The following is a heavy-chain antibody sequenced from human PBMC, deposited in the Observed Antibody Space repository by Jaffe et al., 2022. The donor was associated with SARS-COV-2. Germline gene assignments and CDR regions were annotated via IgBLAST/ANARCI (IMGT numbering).Heavy chain of an antibody. CDR2: ISSSGSTI. CDR3: ARAGIAATLGAFDI. Sequence: EVQLVESGGGLVQPGGSLRLSCAASGFTFSSYEMNWVRQAPGKGLEWVSYISSSGSTIYYADSVKGRFTISRDNAKNSLYLQMNSLRAEDTAVYYCARAGIAATLGAFDIWGQGTMVTVSS. J-gene: IGHJ3*02. V-gene: IGHV3-48*03. D-gene: IGHD6-13*01. CDR1: GFTFSSYE.